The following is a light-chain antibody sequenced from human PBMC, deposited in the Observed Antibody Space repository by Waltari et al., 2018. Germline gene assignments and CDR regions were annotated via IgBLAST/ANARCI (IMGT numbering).Light chain of an antibody. CDR1: QSIVVW. CDR3: LQYNSYPWT. V-gene: IGKV1-5*03. Sequence: DIQVTQSPSTLSASVGDRVTITCRASQSIVVWLAWYQQKPGKAPRLLIYKASYLESGVRARFSDSGSGTEFTLTISSLQADDFATYYCLQYNSYPWTFGQGTKVEIK. CDR2: KAS. J-gene: IGKJ1*01.